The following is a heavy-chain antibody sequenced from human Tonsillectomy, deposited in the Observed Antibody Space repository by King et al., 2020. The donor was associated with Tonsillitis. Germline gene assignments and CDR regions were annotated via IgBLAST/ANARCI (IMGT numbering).Heavy chain of an antibody. Sequence: VQLQQSGPGLVKPSQTLSLTCAISGDSVSSNRAAWNWIRQSPSRGLEWLGRTYYRTKWFSDSAVSVETRITINPHTSKNQFSLQLNSVTPEDTAVYYCARGLDTASRWYDAYDIWGQGTLVTVSS. CDR2: TYYRTKWFS. CDR1: GDSVSSNRAA. J-gene: IGHJ3*02. D-gene: IGHD6-19*01. CDR3: ARGLDTASRWYDAYDI. V-gene: IGHV6-1*01.